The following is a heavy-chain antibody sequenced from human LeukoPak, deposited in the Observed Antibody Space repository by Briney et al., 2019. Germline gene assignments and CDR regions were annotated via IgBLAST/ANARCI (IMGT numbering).Heavy chain of an antibody. J-gene: IGHJ4*02. CDR1: GGSISSGGYS. CDR3: ARLQWGYCTGTSCPRSHFDY. V-gene: IGHV4-30-2*01. Sequence: KTSETLSLTCAVSGGSISSGGYSWSWIRQPPGKGLEWIGYIYHSGSTYYNPSLKSRVTISVDRSKNQFSLKLSSVTAADTAAYYCARLQWGYCTGTSCPRSHFDYWGQGTLVTVSS. D-gene: IGHD2-2*01. CDR2: IYHSGST.